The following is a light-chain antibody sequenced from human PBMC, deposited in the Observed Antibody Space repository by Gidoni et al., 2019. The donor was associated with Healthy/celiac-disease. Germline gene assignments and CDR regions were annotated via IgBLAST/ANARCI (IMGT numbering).Light chain of an antibody. CDR3: CSYEGSFWV. V-gene: IGLV2-11*01. Sequence: SALTQPRSLSRSPGQSVTLSCTGTSSDVGGYNYVSWYQQHPGKAPKLMIYDVSKRPSGVPDRFSGSKSGNTASLTISGLQAEDEADYYCCSYEGSFWVFGGGTKLTVL. CDR2: DVS. CDR1: SSDVGGYNY. J-gene: IGLJ3*02.